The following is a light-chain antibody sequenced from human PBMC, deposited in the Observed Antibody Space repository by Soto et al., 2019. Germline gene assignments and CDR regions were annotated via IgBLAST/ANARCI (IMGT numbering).Light chain of an antibody. CDR3: SSYAASDNFVI. J-gene: IGLJ2*01. CDR2: EVY. V-gene: IGLV2-8*01. Sequence: QSALTQPASVSGSPGQSITISCTGTSSDVGGHNYVSWYQHHAGRAPKLMIYEVYQRPSGVPDRFSGSKSGNTASLTVSGLQAEDEANYYCSSYAASDNFVIFGGGTKVTVL. CDR1: SSDVGGHNY.